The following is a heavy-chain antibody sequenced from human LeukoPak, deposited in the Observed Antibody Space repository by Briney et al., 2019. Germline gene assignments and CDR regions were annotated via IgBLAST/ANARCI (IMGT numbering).Heavy chain of an antibody. J-gene: IGHJ4*02. CDR3: ARGRGYGSGSPLAY. V-gene: IGHV4-31*03. CDR1: GGSISSGGYY. Sequence: PSETLSLTCTVSGGSISSGGYYWSWIRQHPGKGLEWTGYIYYSGSTYYNPSLKSRVTISVDTSKNQFSLKLSSVTAADTAVYYCARGRGYGSGSPLAYWGQGTLVTVSP. CDR2: IYYSGST. D-gene: IGHD3-10*01.